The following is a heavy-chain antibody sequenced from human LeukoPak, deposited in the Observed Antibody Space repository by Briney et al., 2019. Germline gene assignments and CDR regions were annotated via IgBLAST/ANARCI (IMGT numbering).Heavy chain of an antibody. Sequence: GSLRLSCAASGFSFSDYYMSWIRQAPGKGLEWVSYISSSGSTINYADSVKGRFTISRDNAKNSLYLQMNSLRAEDTAVYYCAKEAGWFGDFRAFDIWGQGTMVTVSS. CDR2: ISSSGSTI. CDR1: GFSFSDYY. CDR3: AKEAGWFGDFRAFDI. D-gene: IGHD3-10*01. J-gene: IGHJ3*02. V-gene: IGHV3-11*04.